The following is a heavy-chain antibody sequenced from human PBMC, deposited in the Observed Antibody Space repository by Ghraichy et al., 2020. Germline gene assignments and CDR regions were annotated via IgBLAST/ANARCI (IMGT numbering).Heavy chain of an antibody. Sequence: ASVKVSCKASGYTFTSYGISWVRQAPGQGLEWMGWISAYNGNTNYAQKLQGRVTMTTDTSTSTAYMELRSLRSDDTAVYYCAIQWLLQNYYGMDVWGQGTTVTVSS. CDR3: AIQWLLQNYYGMDV. J-gene: IGHJ6*02. CDR2: ISAYNGNT. CDR1: GYTFTSYG. D-gene: IGHD6-19*01. V-gene: IGHV1-18*01.